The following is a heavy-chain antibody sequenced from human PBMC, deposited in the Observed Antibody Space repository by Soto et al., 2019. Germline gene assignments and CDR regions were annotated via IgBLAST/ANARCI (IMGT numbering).Heavy chain of an antibody. Sequence: KPGGSLRLSCAASGFTFTRYSMNWVRQAPGKGLGWVSSISSTTNYIYYGDSMKGRFTISRDNAKNSLYLEMNSLRAVDTAVYYCARESEDLTSNFDYWGQGTLVTVSS. CDR1: GFTFTRYS. J-gene: IGHJ4*02. CDR3: ARESEDLTSNFDY. V-gene: IGHV3-21*06. CDR2: ISSTTNYI.